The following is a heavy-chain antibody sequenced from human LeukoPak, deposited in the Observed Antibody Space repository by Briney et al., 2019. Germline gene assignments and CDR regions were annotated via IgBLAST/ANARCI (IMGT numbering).Heavy chain of an antibody. CDR3: ARSRGAGPGAYFDY. CDR2: ISNSGTYT. Sequence: GGSLRLSCAASGFTFSDEYMSWIRQAPGKGLEWVSYISNSGTYTNYADSVRGRFTISRDNAKHSLYLQMNSLRAEDTAVYYCARSRGAGPGAYFDYWAREPWSPSPQ. V-gene: IGHV3-11*03. CDR1: GFTFSDEY. D-gene: IGHD6-19*01. J-gene: IGHJ4*02.